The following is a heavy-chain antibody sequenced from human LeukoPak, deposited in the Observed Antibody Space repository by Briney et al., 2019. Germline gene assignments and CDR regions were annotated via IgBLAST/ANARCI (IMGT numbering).Heavy chain of an antibody. Sequence: PSETLSLTCTVSGGSISSYYWSWIRQPAGKGLEWIGRIYTSGSTNYNPSLKSRVTMSVDTSKNQFSLKLSSVTAADTAVYYCARATSNWNFPHYYYYYMDVWGKGTTVTVSS. J-gene: IGHJ6*03. CDR2: IYTSGST. CDR3: ARATSNWNFPHYYYYYMDV. CDR1: GGSISSYY. V-gene: IGHV4-4*07. D-gene: IGHD1-1*01.